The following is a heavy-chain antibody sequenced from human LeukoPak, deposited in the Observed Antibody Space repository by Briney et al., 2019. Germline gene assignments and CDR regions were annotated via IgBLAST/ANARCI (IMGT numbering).Heavy chain of an antibody. D-gene: IGHD6-19*01. Sequence: HPGGSLRPSCAASGFTFSNYAMSWVRQAPGKGLEWVSGISGNGATTYYADSVKGRFTISRDNSKNTLYLQMNSLRAEDTAVYYCARERDMGIGVSSGWYPGFDYWGQGTLVTVSS. J-gene: IGHJ4*02. V-gene: IGHV3-23*01. CDR2: ISGNGATT. CDR1: GFTFSNYA. CDR3: ARERDMGIGVSSGWYPGFDY.